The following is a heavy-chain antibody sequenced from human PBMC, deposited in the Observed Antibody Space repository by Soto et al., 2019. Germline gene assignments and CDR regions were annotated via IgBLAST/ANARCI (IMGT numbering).Heavy chain of an antibody. CDR2: LYSSGTT. D-gene: IGHD3-10*01. CDR3: ARARDITVVRDAFDV. V-gene: IGHV3-53*01. J-gene: IGHJ3*01. CDR1: GFTVSSNY. Sequence: EVQLVESGGGLIQPGGSLRLSCVASGFTVSSNYMSWVRRAPGQGLEWVSILYSSGTTYYADSVEGRFTISRDNSKNTLYLQMNSLRADDTAVYYCARARDITVVRDAFDVWGQGTMVSVSS.